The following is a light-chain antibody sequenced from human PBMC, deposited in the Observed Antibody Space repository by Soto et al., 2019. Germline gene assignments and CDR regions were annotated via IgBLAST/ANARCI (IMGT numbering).Light chain of an antibody. CDR2: EVT. Sequence: QSVLTQPASVSGSPGQSITVSCTGSNSDVGGHNFVSWYQQHPGKAPKLMIFEVTNRASGISSRFSASKTGNTASLTISGLQAEDEADYYCSSYASSTTPLIFGGGTKLTVL. CDR1: NSDVGGHNF. V-gene: IGLV2-14*01. J-gene: IGLJ2*01. CDR3: SSYASSTTPLI.